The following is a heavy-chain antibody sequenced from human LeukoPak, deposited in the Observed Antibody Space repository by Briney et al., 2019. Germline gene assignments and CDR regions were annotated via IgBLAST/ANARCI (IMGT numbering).Heavy chain of an antibody. D-gene: IGHD3-16*01. V-gene: IGHV3-64*04. CDR3: AREAGRRGYFDY. CDR1: GFTFNSYA. CDR2: ISSNGGST. J-gene: IGHJ4*02. Sequence: GGSLRLSCSASGFTFNSYAMHWVRQAPGKGLDYVSAISSNGGSTYYADSVKGRFTISRDNSKNTLYLQMNSLRAEDTAVYYCAREAGRRGYFDYWGQGTLVTVSS.